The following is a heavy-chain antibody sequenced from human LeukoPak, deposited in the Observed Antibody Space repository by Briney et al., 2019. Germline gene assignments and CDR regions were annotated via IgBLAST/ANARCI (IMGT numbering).Heavy chain of an antibody. CDR2: ISSSSSYI. Sequence: GGSLRLSCAASGFTFSSYSMNWVRQAPGKGLEWVSSISSSSSYIYYADSVKGRFTISRDNAKNSLYLQMNSLRAEDTAVYYCARDRIVADRVEDYWGQGTLVTVSS. J-gene: IGHJ4*02. V-gene: IGHV3-21*01. CDR3: ARDRIVADRVEDY. CDR1: GFTFSSYS. D-gene: IGHD6-6*01.